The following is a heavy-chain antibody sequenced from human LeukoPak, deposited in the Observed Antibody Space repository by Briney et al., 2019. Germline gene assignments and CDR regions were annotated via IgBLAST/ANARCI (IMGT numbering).Heavy chain of an antibody. V-gene: IGHV3-21*01. J-gene: IGHJ5*02. CDR3: ARAVGYGSGSFDP. CDR1: GFSFRSYA. CDR2: ISSSSSYI. Sequence: GGSLRLSCEASGFSFRSYAMNWVRQAPGKGLEWVSSISSSSSYIYYADSVKGRFTISRDNAKNSLYLQMNSLRAEDTAVYYCARAVGYGSGSFDPWGQGTLVTVSS. D-gene: IGHD3-10*01.